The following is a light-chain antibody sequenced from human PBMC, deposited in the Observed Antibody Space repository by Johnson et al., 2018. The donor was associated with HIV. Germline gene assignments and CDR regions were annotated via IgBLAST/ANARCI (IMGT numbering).Light chain of an antibody. CDR3: GTWDSSLGV. Sequence: QSVLTQPPSVSAAPGQKVTISCSGSSSNIGNNYVSWYQQLPGTAPKLLIYENNKRPSGIPDRFSGSKSGTSATRGITGLQTGDEADYYCGTWDSSLGVFGTGTKVTVL. V-gene: IGLV1-51*02. J-gene: IGLJ1*01. CDR1: SSNIGNNY. CDR2: ENN.